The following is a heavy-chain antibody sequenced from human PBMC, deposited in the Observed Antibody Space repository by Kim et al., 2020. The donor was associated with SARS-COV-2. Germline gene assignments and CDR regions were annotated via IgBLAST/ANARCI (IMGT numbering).Heavy chain of an antibody. D-gene: IGHD6-13*01. V-gene: IGHV3-23*01. CDR1: GFTFSSYA. J-gene: IGHJ4*02. CDR2: ISDSGGTT. CDR3: AKARFRSSGEFDY. Sequence: GGSLRLSCAASGFTFSSYAMIWVRQAPGKGRKWVSSISDSGGTTYYADSVKGGFTISRDNSKNTLYLQMNSLRAEDTAIYYCAKARFRSSGEFDYWVQGT.